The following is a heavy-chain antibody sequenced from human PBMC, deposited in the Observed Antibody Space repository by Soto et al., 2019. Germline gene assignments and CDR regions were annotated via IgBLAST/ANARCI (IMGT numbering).Heavy chain of an antibody. Sequence: PSETRSLTCTVSGGSISSGGYYWSWIRQHPGKGLEWIGYIYYSGSTYYNPSLKSRVTISVDTSKNQFSLKLSSVTAADTAVYYCASGYWYYYYYDMDVWGKGTTLTVSS. CDR3: ASGYWYYYYYDMDV. J-gene: IGHJ6*03. CDR1: GGSISSGGYY. D-gene: IGHD6-13*01. CDR2: IYYSGST. V-gene: IGHV4-31*03.